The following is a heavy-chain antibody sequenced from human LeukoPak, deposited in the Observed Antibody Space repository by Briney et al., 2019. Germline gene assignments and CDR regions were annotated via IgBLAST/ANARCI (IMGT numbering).Heavy chain of an antibody. J-gene: IGHJ4*02. V-gene: IGHV3-21*01. CDR3: AREYTAMAYDY. CDR1: GFAFSDDS. D-gene: IGHD5-18*01. Sequence: PGRSLRLSCVASGFAFSDDSMNWVRQPPGKGLEWVSSISSTSKYIYYADSVKGRFTISRDNAKNSLFLQMNNLRVDDSAVYYCAREYTAMAYDYWGQGNLVTVSS. CDR2: ISSTSKYI.